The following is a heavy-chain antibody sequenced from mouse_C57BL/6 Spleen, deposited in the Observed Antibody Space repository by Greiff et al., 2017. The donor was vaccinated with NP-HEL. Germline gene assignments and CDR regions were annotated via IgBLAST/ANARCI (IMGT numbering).Heavy chain of an antibody. V-gene: IGHV1-62-2*01. CDR3: ARHEEGYDYDNYYAMDY. CDR2: FYPGSGSI. CDR1: FFPFPVSS. J-gene: IGHJ4*01. Sequence: PVSSFPLSCPSSFFPFPVSSLHCFFPSSVLCLAWFGWFYPGSGSIKYNEKFKDKATLTADKSSSTVYMELSRLTSEDSAVYFCARHEEGYDYDNYYAMDYWGQGTSVTVSS. D-gene: IGHD2-4*01.